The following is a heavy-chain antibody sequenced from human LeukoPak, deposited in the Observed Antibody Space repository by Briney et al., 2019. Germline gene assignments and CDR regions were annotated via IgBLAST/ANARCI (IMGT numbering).Heavy chain of an antibody. J-gene: IGHJ5*02. CDR2: IYPGDSDT. Sequence: GESLKISCKGSGYTFTSYWIGWVRQMPGKGLEWMGIIYPGDSDTRYSPSFQGQVTISADKSISTAYLQWSSLKASDTAMYYCTRLRRIVVVPAAPNWFDPWGQGTLVTVSS. D-gene: IGHD2-2*01. CDR1: GYTFTSYW. V-gene: IGHV5-51*01. CDR3: TRLRRIVVVPAAPNWFDP.